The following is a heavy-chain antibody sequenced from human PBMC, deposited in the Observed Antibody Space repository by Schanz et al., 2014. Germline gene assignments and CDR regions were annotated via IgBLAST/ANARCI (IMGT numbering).Heavy chain of an antibody. D-gene: IGHD6-13*01. CDR3: ASSGAGYSSSWDFDY. J-gene: IGHJ4*02. CDR2: FIPILDVG. CDR1: GYTFSSYG. V-gene: IGHV1-69*09. Sequence: QVQLVQSGAEVKNPGASVKVSCKASGYTFSSYGISWVRQARGQGLEWVGRFIPILDVGNYAQQFQGRVTFTADKSTTTAYMDVSSLRSEDTAVYDCASSGAGYSSSWDFDYWGQGTLVTVSS.